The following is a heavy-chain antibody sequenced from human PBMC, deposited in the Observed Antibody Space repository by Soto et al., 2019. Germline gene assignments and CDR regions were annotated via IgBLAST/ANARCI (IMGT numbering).Heavy chain of an antibody. CDR2: IKSKTDGGTT. D-gene: IGHD3-22*01. J-gene: IGHJ4*02. CDR1: GFTFSNAW. Sequence: GGSLRLSCAASGFTFSNAWMSWVRQAPGKGLEWVGRIKSKTDGGTTDYAAPVKGRVTISRDDSKNTLYLQMNRLKTEDTAVYYCTTESYCDDSSGDYYFDYWGQGTLVTVSS. V-gene: IGHV3-15*01. CDR3: TTESYCDDSSGDYYFDY.